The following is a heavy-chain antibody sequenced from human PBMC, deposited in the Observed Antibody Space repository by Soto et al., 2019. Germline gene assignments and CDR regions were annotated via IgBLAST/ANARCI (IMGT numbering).Heavy chain of an antibody. CDR1: GFSLSTSGVG. Sequence: QSGPTLVNPTQTLTLTCTFSGFSLSTSGVGVGWIRQPPGKALEWLALIYWNDDKRYSPSLKSRLTITKDTSKNQVVLTMTNMDPVDTATYYCAHTLPRYFDWLPSTWFDPWGQGTLVTVSS. CDR3: AHTLPRYFDWLPSTWFDP. V-gene: IGHV2-5*01. CDR2: IYWNDDK. J-gene: IGHJ5*02. D-gene: IGHD3-9*01.